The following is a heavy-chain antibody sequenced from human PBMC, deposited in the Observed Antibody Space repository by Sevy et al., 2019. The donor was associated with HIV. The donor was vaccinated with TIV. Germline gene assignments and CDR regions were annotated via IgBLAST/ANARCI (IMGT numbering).Heavy chain of an antibody. CDR2: IWYDGRTN. CDR1: GFTFRSFS. Sequence: GGSLRLSCSASGFTFRSFSMHWDRQAPGKGLEWVAAIWYDGRTNQYADSVKGRFTISRDNSKNMLSLEMNSLRAEDTGLYFCARDSARVIVPTAGFDSWGQGTVVTVSS. J-gene: IGHJ5*01. D-gene: IGHD1-1*01. V-gene: IGHV3-33*01. CDR3: ARDSARVIVPTAGFDS.